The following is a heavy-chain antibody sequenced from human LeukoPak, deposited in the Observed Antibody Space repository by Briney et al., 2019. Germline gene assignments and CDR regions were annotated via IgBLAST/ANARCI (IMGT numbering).Heavy chain of an antibody. CDR1: GYSISSGYY. CDR3: ARVAPDAAFDI. V-gene: IGHV4-38-2*02. Sequence: KPSETLSLACTVSGYSISSGYYWGWIRQPPGKGLERIGSIYHSGSTYYNPSLKSRVTISVDTSKNQFSLKLSSVTAADTAVYYCARVAPDAAFDIWGQGTMVTVSS. J-gene: IGHJ3*02. CDR2: IYHSGST. D-gene: IGHD3-3*02.